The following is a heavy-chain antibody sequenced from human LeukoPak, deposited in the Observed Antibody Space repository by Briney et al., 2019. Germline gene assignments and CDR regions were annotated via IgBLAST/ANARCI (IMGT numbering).Heavy chain of an antibody. D-gene: IGHD6-19*01. Sequence: GGSLRLSCAASGFTFDDYGMSWVRQAPGKGREWVSGIKWNGGSTGYADSVKGRFTISRDNAKNSLYLQMNSLRAEDTALYYCARDRSNRGEQWLVRSHYYYYMDVWGKGTTVTVSS. J-gene: IGHJ6*03. CDR1: GFTFDDYG. CDR3: ARDRSNRGEQWLVRSHYYYYMDV. CDR2: IKWNGGST. V-gene: IGHV3-20*04.